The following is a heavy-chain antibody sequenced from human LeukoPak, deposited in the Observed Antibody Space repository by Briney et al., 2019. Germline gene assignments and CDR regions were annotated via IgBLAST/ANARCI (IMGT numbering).Heavy chain of an antibody. CDR2: ISGSSGGT. CDR3: AKEGRGNAVDY. D-gene: IGHD1-1*01. V-gene: IGHV3-23*01. Sequence: GGSLRLSCEVSGFIFSYYGMNWVRQAPGKGLEWVSSISGSSGGTYYADSVKGRFTISRDNSKDTLYLQMNSLRAEDTAVYYCAKEGRGNAVDYWGQGTLVTVSS. CDR1: GFIFSYYG. J-gene: IGHJ4*02.